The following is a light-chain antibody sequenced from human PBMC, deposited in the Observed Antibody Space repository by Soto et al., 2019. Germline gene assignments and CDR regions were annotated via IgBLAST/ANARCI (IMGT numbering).Light chain of an antibody. J-gene: IGKJ1*01. V-gene: IGKV3-20*01. CDR3: QQYGSSPRT. CDR2: GAS. CDR1: QSVSSSY. Sequence: EIVLTQSPGTLSLSPGERATLSCRASQSVSSSYLAWYQQKPGQAPRLLIYGASSRATGIPDRFSGSGSGTNFPLTHSKLEPEEFAVYYCQQYGSSPRTFGLGTKVEIK.